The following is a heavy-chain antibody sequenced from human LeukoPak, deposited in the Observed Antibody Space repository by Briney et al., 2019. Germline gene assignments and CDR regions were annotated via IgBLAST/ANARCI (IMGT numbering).Heavy chain of an antibody. D-gene: IGHD6-13*01. Sequence: GESLKISCKGSGYSFTSYWIGWVRQMPGKGLEWMGIIYPGDSDTRYSPSFQGQVTISADKSISTAYLQWSSLKASDTAMYYRARPSSSWYDGFDYWGQGTLVTVSS. CDR2: IYPGDSDT. V-gene: IGHV5-51*01. CDR1: GYSFTSYW. CDR3: ARPSSSWYDGFDY. J-gene: IGHJ4*02.